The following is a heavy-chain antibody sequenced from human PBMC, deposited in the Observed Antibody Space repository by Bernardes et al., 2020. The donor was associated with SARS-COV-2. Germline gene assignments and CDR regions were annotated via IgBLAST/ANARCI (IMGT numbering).Heavy chain of an antibody. D-gene: IGHD2-15*01. V-gene: IGHV3-53*01. Sequence: GGALRLSCEASGVPVTKTHMSWVRPAPREGLEGGSLISSAGTTYYADSVQGRFTISRDNSNNTLYVQMNRLTAEDTAVYYCARRGEGGRSFDVWGQGTKVTVSS. CDR2: ISSAGTT. J-gene: IGHJ3*01. CDR1: GVPVTKTH. CDR3: ARRGEGGRSFDV.